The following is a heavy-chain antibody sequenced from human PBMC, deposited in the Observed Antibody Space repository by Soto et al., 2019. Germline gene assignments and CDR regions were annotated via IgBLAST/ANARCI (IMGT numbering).Heavy chain of an antibody. V-gene: IGHV3-7*03. D-gene: IGHD6-13*01. CDR2: IKQDGSEK. CDR1: GFTFSSYW. CDR3: ARDLAAAGTDFDY. J-gene: IGHJ4*02. Sequence: EVQLVESGGGLVQPGGSLRLSCAASGFTFSSYWMSWVRQAPGKGLEWVANIKQDGSEKYYVDSVKGRFTISRDNAKNSLYLQMNSLRAEDTAVYYCARDLAAAGTDFDYWGQGTLVTVSS.